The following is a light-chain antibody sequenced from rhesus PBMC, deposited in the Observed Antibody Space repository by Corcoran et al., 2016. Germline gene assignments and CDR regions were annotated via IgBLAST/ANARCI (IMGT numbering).Light chain of an antibody. J-gene: IGLJ6*01. Sequence: QPVLNQSPSASASPGASVKLTCTLSSGHSSNTIAWHQQHQGKAPRFLMWLKSDGSHGEGDGIPGRFSGSSSGAERYLTISNVQSEDEADYYCQTWDTGIDVFGGGTTVTVL. CDR1: SGHSSNT. CDR2: LKSDGSH. V-gene: IGLV4-97*03. CDR3: QTWDTGIDV.